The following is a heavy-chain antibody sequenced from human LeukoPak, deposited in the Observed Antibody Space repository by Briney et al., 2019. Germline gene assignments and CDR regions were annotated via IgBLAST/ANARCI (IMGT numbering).Heavy chain of an antibody. CDR1: GFTFDDYA. CDR2: ISWNSGSI. V-gene: IGHV3-9*03. Sequence: GRSLRLSCAASGFTFDDYAMHWVRQAPGKGLEWVSGISWNSGSIGYADSVKGRFTISRDNAKNSLYLQMNSLRAEDMALYYCAKGVAGYSSSGYLLDAFDIWGQGTMVTVSS. CDR3: AKGVAGYSSSGYLLDAFDI. D-gene: IGHD6-6*01. J-gene: IGHJ3*02.